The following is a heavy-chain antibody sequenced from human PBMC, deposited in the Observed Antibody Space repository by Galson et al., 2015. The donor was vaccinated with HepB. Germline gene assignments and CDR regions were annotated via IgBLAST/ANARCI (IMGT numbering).Heavy chain of an antibody. Sequence: VRQAPGKGLEWVSYMTSDMKTIYYADSVKGRFTISRDNAGNSLYLHMNSLRDEDTAVYFCARSVRASFDSWGQGTLVTVSS. CDR3: ARSVRASFDS. J-gene: IGHJ4*02. CDR2: MTSDMKTI. V-gene: IGHV3-48*02.